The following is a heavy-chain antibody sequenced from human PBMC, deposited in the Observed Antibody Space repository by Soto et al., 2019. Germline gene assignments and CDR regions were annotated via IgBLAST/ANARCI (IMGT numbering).Heavy chain of an antibody. J-gene: IGHJ5*02. CDR2: IDPRDSYT. D-gene: IGHD3-9*01. CDR3: ARHAYDVLTGYYFWFDP. CDR1: GHSFTSYW. V-gene: IGHV5-10-1*01. Sequence: PGESLKISCKTSGHSFTSYWISWVRQMPGKGLEWMGRIDPRDSYTNYSPSFQGHVTMSVDKSISTAYLQWSSLKASDTAMYYCARHAYDVLTGYYFWFDPWGQGTLVT.